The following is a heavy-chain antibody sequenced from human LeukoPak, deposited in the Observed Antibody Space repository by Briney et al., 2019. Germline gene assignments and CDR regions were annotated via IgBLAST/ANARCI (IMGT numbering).Heavy chain of an antibody. CDR1: GGTFSSYA. CDR2: IIPILGIA. J-gene: IGHJ4*02. CDR3: ARVMGGYNLDY. V-gene: IGHV1-69*04. D-gene: IGHD5-24*01. Sequence: SVKVSCKASGGTFSSYAISWVRQAPGQGLEWMGRIIPILGIANYAQKFQGRVTITADKSTSTAYMVLSSLRSEDTAVYYCARVMGGYNLDYWGQGTLVTVSS.